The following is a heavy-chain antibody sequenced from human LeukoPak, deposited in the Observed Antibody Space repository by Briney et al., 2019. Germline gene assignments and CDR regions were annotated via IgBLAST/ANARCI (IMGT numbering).Heavy chain of an antibody. J-gene: IGHJ6*03. CDR3: ARGRAHFYSYYYYMDV. CDR2: IYTSGST. V-gene: IGHV4-4*07. CDR1: GGSISSYY. Sequence: PSETLSLTCTVSGGSISSYYWSWIRQPAGKGLEWIGRIYTSGSTNYNPSLKSRVTMSVDTSKNQFSLKLSSVTAADTAVYYCARGRAHFYSYYYYMDVWGKGTTVTISS. D-gene: IGHD3-3*02.